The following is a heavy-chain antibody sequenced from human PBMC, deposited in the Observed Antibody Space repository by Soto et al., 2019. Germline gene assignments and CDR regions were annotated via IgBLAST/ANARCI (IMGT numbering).Heavy chain of an antibody. J-gene: IGHJ3*02. CDR2: IKQDGSEK. CDR1: GFTFSSYW. D-gene: IGHD2-15*01. CDR3: ASVTLGYCSGGSCQTSAFDI. V-gene: IGHV3-7*05. Sequence: LSLTCAASGFTFSSYWMSWVRQAPGKGLEWVANIKQDGSEKYYVDSVKGRFTISRDNAKNSLYLQMNSLRAEDTAVYYCASVTLGYCSGGSCQTSAFDIWGQGTMVTVSS.